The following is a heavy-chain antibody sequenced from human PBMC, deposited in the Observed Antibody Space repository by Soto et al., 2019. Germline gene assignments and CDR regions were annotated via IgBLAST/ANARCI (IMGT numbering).Heavy chain of an antibody. J-gene: IGHJ4*02. V-gene: IGHV3-48*01. CDR2: ISIGSSSM. D-gene: IGHD5-18*01. CDR3: ARESSYGLDY. Sequence: PGGSLRLSCEXXXFTFRNYKMNXVRQAPGKGLEWVSQISIGSSSMDYADSVKGRFTISRDNSKNTLYLQMNSLRAEDTAVYYCARESSYGLDYWGQGTLVT. CDR1: XFTFRNYK.